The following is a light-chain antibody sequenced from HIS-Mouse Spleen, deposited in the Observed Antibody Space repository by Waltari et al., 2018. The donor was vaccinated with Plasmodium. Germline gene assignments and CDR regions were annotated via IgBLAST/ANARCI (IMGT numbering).Light chain of an antibody. Sequence: QSALTQPPSASGSPGQSVTISCTGTSSDVGGSNYVSWYQQHPGQAPKLMIYEISKRPAGVPDRFSGAKAGNTSPLTVSGLQAEDEADYYCSSYAGSNNLVFGGGTKLTVL. J-gene: IGLJ2*01. CDR1: SSDVGGSNY. V-gene: IGLV2-8*01. CDR3: SSYAGSNNLV. CDR2: EIS.